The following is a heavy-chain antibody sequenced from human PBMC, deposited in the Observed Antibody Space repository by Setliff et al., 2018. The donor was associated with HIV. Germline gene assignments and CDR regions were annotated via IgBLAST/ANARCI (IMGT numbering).Heavy chain of an antibody. CDR3: ARGLSFYDPGGFDY. D-gene: IGHD3-22*01. CDR1: GASISSGNYY. J-gene: IGHJ4*03. V-gene: IGHV4-61*02. Sequence: PSETLSLTCTVSGASISSGNYYWSWIRQPAGKGLEWIGRIYTSGSTNYNPSLKSRVTISVDTSKNQFSLKLSAVTAADTAVYYCARGLSFYDPGGFDYWGQGTMVTVSS. CDR2: IYTSGST.